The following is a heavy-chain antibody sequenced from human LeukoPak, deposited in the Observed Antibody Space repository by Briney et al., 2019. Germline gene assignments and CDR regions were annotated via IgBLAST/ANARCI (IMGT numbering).Heavy chain of an antibody. CDR1: GGSISSSSYY. J-gene: IGHJ3*02. V-gene: IGHV4-39*07. CDR3: AREAGWTLVLRISGSAFDI. D-gene: IGHD2-15*01. Sequence: SETLSLTCTVSGGSISSSSYYWGWIRQPPGKGLEWIGEINHSGSTNYNPSLKSRVTISVDTSKNQFSLKLSSVTAADTAVYYCAREAGWTLVLRISGSAFDIWGQGTMVTVSS. CDR2: INHSGST.